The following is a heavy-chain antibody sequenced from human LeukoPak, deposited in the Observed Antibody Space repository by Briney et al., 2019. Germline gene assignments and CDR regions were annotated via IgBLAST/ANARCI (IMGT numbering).Heavy chain of an antibody. Sequence: SGGSLRLSCAASGFTVSSNYMSWVRQAPGKGLKWVSVIYSGGSTYYADSVKGRFTISRDNSKNTLYLQMNSLRAEDTAVYYCARDSGFRSVDFWGQGTLVSVSS. V-gene: IGHV3-53*01. CDR2: IYSGGST. J-gene: IGHJ4*02. CDR1: GFTVSSNY. CDR3: ARDSGFRSVDF. D-gene: IGHD3-10*01.